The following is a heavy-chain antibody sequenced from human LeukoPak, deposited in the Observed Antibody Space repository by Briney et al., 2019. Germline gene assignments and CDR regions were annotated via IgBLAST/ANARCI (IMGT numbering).Heavy chain of an antibody. CDR2: IYYSGST. CDR1: GGSISSYY. D-gene: IGHD3-22*01. Sequence: SETLSLTCTVPGGSISSYYWSWIRQPPGKGLEWIGYIYYSGSTNYNPSLKSRVTISVDTSKNQFSLKLSSVTAADTAVYYCARARYDSTYDYWGQGTLVTVSS. J-gene: IGHJ4*02. V-gene: IGHV4-59*08. CDR3: ARARYDSTYDY.